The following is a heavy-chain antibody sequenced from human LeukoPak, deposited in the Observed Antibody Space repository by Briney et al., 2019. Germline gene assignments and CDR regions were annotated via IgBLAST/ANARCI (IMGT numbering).Heavy chain of an antibody. CDR3: VRDWEGFNFDI. Sequence: SETLSLTCTVSGGSVSNYYWSWVRQPPGEGLEWIAYVYNSGTTNYNPSLKSRVTISVDRSKNQFSLKMNSVTAADTAVYYCVRDWEGFNFDIWGQGTMVTVSS. V-gene: IGHV4-59*02. CDR1: GGSVSNYY. D-gene: IGHD1-26*01. J-gene: IGHJ3*02. CDR2: VYNSGTT.